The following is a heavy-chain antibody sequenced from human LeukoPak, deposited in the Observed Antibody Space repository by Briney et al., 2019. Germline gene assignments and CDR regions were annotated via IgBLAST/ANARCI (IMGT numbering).Heavy chain of an antibody. V-gene: IGHV3-7*01. D-gene: IGHD1-26*01. J-gene: IGHJ4*02. Sequence: PGGSLRLSCAASGFTFNNYWMSWVRQGPGKGLEWVAHIKEDTSQKYYVGSMEGRFTISRDNARNSLYLQMNSLRGEDTAVYFCARQVSREGHFDYWGQGALVTVSS. CDR1: GFTFNNYW. CDR2: IKEDTSQK. CDR3: ARQVSREGHFDY.